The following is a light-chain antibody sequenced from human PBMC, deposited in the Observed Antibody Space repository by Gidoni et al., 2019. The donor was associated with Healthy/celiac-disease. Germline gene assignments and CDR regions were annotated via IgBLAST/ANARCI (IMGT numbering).Light chain of an antibody. J-gene: IGKJ4*01. V-gene: IGKV3-15*01. Sequence: EIGMTQSPATLSVSPGQRAPLSCRASQSVSSNLAWYQQKPGQAPRRLIPGASTRATGIPATFSGSGSGTDVTLTIISLQSEDVAVDYCQLYNNWPPRTFGGGTKVEIK. CDR3: QLYNNWPPRT. CDR1: QSVSSN. CDR2: GAS.